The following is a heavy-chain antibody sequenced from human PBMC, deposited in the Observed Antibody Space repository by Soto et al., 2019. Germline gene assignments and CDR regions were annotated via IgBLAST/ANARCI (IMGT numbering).Heavy chain of an antibody. J-gene: IGHJ5*02. D-gene: IGHD4-17*01. CDR3: ARARVYGGVDP. V-gene: IGHV1-8*01. Sequence: QVQLVQSGAEVKKPGASVKVSCKTSGYTFINYDINWVRQATGQGLEWMGWIDPKTGDTVYAQKFQGRVTMTRSTSIRTAYMELSSLRSEDTAVYYCARARVYGGVDPWGPGTLVTVSS. CDR1: GYTFINYD. CDR2: IDPKTGDT.